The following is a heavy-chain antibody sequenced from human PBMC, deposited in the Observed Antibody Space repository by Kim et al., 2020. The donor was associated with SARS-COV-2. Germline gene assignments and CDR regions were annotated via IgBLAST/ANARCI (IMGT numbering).Heavy chain of an antibody. CDR2: IIPIFGKA. V-gene: IGHV1-69*13. CDR3: AREREDYYGSAGQN. J-gene: IGHJ4*02. Sequence: SVKVSCKASGGTFSSYAIRWVRQAPGQGLEWMGGIIPIFGKANYAQKFQGRVTITADESTSTAYMELSSLRSEDTAVYYCAREREDYYGSAGQNWGQGTLVTASS. CDR1: GGTFSSYA. D-gene: IGHD3-10*01.